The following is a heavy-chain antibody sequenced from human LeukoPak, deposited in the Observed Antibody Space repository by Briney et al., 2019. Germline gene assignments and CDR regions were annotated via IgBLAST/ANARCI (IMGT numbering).Heavy chain of an antibody. D-gene: IGHD2-2*01. CDR1: GFTFSNYV. V-gene: IGHV3-23*01. J-gene: IGHJ4*02. CDR2: IGGGATT. CDR3: AYGKGVAAAHFDY. Sequence: GGCVTRSCAASGFTFSNYVMSWVRQAPGKGLEGVSAIGGGATTYYADYVKGRFTISRDNSKNTLYLQMNSLRAEDTAVYYCAYGKGVAAAHFDYWGQGTLVSVSS.